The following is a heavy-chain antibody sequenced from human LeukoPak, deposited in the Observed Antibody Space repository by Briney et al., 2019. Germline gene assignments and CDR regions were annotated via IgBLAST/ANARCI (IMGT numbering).Heavy chain of an antibody. Sequence: PGGSLRLSCAASGFTFSDYYMSWIRQAPGKGLEWVSYISSSSSCTNYADSVKGRFTISRDNAKNSLYLQMNSLRAEDTAVYYCAREDFFRGRAFDIWGQGTMVTVSS. CDR1: GFTFSDYY. CDR3: AREDFFRGRAFDI. J-gene: IGHJ3*02. D-gene: IGHD3/OR15-3a*01. CDR2: ISSSSSCT. V-gene: IGHV3-11*05.